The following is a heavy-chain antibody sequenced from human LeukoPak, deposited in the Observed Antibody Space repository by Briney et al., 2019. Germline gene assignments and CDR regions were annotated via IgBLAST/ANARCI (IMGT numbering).Heavy chain of an antibody. J-gene: IGHJ4*02. Sequence: PGGSLRLSCAASGFTFSSYAMSWVRQAPGKGLEWVSVISGGGGSTYYADSVKGRFTISRDNSKNTLYLQMNSLRAEDTAVYHCATSTVTTYYLDYWGQGTLVTVSS. CDR3: ATSTVTTYYLDY. V-gene: IGHV3-23*01. CDR1: GFTFSSYA. D-gene: IGHD4-17*01. CDR2: ISGGGGST.